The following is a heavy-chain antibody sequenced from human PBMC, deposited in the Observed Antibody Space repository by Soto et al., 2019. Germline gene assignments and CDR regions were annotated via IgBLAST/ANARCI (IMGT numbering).Heavy chain of an antibody. Sequence: GGSLRLSCAASGFTFSSYSMNWVRQAPGKGLEWVSSISSSSSYIYYADSVKGRFTISRDNAKNSLYLQMNSLGAEDTAVYYCARRYCTNGVCPFDDWGQGALVTVSS. J-gene: IGHJ4*02. CDR3: ARRYCTNGVCPFDD. D-gene: IGHD2-8*01. V-gene: IGHV3-21*01. CDR2: ISSSSSYI. CDR1: GFTFSSYS.